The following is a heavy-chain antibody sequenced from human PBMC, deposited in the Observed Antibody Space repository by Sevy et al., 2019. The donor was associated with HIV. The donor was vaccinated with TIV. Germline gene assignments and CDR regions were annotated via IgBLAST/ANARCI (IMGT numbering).Heavy chain of an antibody. Sequence: ASVKVSCKASGYTFTSYDINWVRQATGQGLEWMGWMNPNSGNTGYGQKFQGRVTMTRNTSISTAYMELSSLRSEDTAVYYCARYYDFWSGYPGLYYYYGMDVWGQRTTVTVSS. V-gene: IGHV1-8*01. D-gene: IGHD3-3*01. J-gene: IGHJ6*02. CDR2: MNPNSGNT. CDR3: ARYYDFWSGYPGLYYYYGMDV. CDR1: GYTFTSYD.